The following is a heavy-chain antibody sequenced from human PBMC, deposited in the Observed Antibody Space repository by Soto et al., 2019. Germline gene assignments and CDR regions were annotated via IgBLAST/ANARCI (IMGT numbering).Heavy chain of an antibody. CDR2: ISYDGSNK. CDR3: AKDKSSSSPYYYYGMDV. CDR1: GFTFSSYG. Sequence: PGGSLRLSCAASGFTFSSYGMHWVRQAPGKGLEWVAVISYDGSNKYYADSVKDRFTISRDNSRNTLYLQMNSLRAEDTAVYYCAKDKSSSSPYYYYGMDVWGQGTTVTVSS. J-gene: IGHJ6*02. V-gene: IGHV3-30*18. D-gene: IGHD6-6*01.